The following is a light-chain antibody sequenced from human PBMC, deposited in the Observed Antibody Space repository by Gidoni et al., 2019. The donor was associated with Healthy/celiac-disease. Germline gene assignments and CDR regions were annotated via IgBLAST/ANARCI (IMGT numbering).Light chain of an antibody. CDR1: SSDVGCYNY. J-gene: IGLJ2*01. V-gene: IGLV2-8*01. CDR2: EVS. Sequence: QSALTQPPSASGSPGQSVTISCTGTSSDVGCYNYVSWYQQHPGKAPKLMIYEVSKRPSGVPDRFSGSKSGNTASLTVSGLQAEDEADYYCSSYAGSTLFGGGTKLTVL. CDR3: SSYAGSTL.